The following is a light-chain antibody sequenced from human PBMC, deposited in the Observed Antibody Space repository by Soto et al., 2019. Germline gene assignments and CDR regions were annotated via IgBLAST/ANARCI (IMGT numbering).Light chain of an antibody. V-gene: IGLV2-14*01. CDR2: DVS. CDR3: SSYTSRSTPYG. J-gene: IGLJ1*01. CDR1: SSDVGAYNY. Sequence: QSVLTQPAYVSGSPGQSITISCTGTSSDVGAYNYVSWYQQHPGKSPKLMIYDVSNRPSGISNRFSGSKSGNTASLTISGLQAEDEADYYCSSYTSRSTPYGFGTGTKLTVL.